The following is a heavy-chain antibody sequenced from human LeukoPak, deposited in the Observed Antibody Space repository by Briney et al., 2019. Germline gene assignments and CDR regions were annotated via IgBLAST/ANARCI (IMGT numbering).Heavy chain of an antibody. J-gene: IGHJ4*02. D-gene: IGHD6-19*01. CDR3: ARDKGPDAAGPFDY. Sequence: ASVKVSCKASGGTFSNYAISWVRQAPGQGLEWMGGIIPIFGTANYAQKFQGRVTITADESTSTAHMELSSLRSEDTAVYYCARDKGPDAAGPFDYWGQGTLVTVSS. V-gene: IGHV1-69*13. CDR1: GGTFSNYA. CDR2: IIPIFGTA.